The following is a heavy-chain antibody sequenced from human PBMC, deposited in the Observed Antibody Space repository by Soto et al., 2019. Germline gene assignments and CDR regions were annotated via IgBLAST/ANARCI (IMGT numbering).Heavy chain of an antibody. Sequence: EASVKVSCKASGYTLTSYDINWVRQATGRGLEWMGWMNPNRGNTGYAQKFQGRVTMTRNTSISTAYMELSSLRSEDTAVYYCARGSPKRLLWFGGDYFDYWGQGTLVTVSS. CDR2: MNPNRGNT. CDR1: GYTLTSYD. V-gene: IGHV1-8*01. CDR3: ARGSPKRLLWFGGDYFDY. J-gene: IGHJ4*02. D-gene: IGHD3-10*01.